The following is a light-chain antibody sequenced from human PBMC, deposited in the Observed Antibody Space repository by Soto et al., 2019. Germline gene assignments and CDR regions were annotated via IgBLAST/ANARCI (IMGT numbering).Light chain of an antibody. Sequence: QSVLTQPSSVSGSPGQSITISCTGTSIYVGGYDYVSWYQLHPGKAPKLMVFEVSNRPSGVSYRFSGSKSGNTASLTISGLQAEDEADYFCSSYSISTAYLFGTGTKVTVL. J-gene: IGLJ1*01. CDR1: SIYVGGYDY. CDR2: EVS. V-gene: IGLV2-14*01. CDR3: SSYSISTAYL.